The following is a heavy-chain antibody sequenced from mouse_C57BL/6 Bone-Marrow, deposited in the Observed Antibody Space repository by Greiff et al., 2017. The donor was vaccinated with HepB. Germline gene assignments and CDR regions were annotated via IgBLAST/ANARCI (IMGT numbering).Heavy chain of an antibody. CDR2: INPYNGGT. J-gene: IGHJ2*01. D-gene: IGHD1-1*01. V-gene: IGHV1-19*01. Sequence: EVQLQQSGPVLVKPGASVKMSCKASGYTFTDYYMNWVKQSHGKSLEWIGVINPYNGGTSYNQKFKGKATLTVDKSSSTAYMELNSLTSEDSAVYYCARRFTTVVYYFDYWGQGTTLTVSS. CDR1: GYTFTDYY. CDR3: ARRFTTVVYYFDY.